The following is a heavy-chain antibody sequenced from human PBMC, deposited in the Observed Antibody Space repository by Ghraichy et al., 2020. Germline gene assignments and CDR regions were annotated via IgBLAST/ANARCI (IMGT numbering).Heavy chain of an antibody. CDR3: ARDVRERGYSYGPCFEY. Sequence: KGLEWVSVIYSGGSTYYADSVKGRFIISRDNSKNTLYLQMNSLRAEDTAVYYCARDVRERGYSYGPCFEYWGQGILVTVSS. J-gene: IGHJ4*02. D-gene: IGHD5-18*01. CDR2: IYSGGST. V-gene: IGHV3-66*01.